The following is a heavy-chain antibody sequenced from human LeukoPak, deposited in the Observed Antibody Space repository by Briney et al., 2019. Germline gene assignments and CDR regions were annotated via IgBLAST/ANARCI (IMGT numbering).Heavy chain of an antibody. V-gene: IGHV3-48*01. CDR2: ISSSSSTI. D-gene: IGHD6-13*01. CDR1: GFTFSSYN. J-gene: IGHJ4*02. CDR3: ARGGYSSSWYSMGIDY. Sequence: GGSLRLSCAASGFTFSSYNMNWVRQAPGKGLEWVSYISSSSSTIYYADSVKGRFTISRDNSKNTLYLQMNSLRAEDTAVYYCARGGYSSSWYSMGIDYWGQGTLVTVSS.